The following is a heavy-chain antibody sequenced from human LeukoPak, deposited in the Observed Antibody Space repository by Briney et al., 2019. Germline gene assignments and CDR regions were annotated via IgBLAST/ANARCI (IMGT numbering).Heavy chain of an antibody. Sequence: PSGGSLRLSCAASGFTFSSYAMSWVRQAPGKGLEWVSAISGSGGSTYYADSVKGRFTISRDNSKKNMLYLQMNSLRAEDTAVYYCVRGVTWPSYFDCWGQGTLVTVSS. D-gene: IGHD5-18*01. CDR1: GFTFSSYA. J-gene: IGHJ4*02. CDR3: VRGVTWPSYFDC. V-gene: IGHV3-23*01. CDR2: ISGSGGST.